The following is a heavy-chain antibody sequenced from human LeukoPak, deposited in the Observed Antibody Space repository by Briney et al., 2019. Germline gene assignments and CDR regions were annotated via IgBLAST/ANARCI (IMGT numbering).Heavy chain of an antibody. D-gene: IGHD2-2*01. CDR3: ARRRCSSTSCRFQX. CDR2: INHSGST. V-gene: IGHV4-34*01. CDR1: GGSFSGYY. Sequence: SETLSLTCAVYGGSFSGYYWSWIRQPPGKGLEWIGEINHSGSTNYNPSLKSRVTISVDTSKNQFSLKLSSVTAADTAVYYCARRRCSSTSCRFQXWXQGTLVTVSS. J-gene: IGHJ1*01.